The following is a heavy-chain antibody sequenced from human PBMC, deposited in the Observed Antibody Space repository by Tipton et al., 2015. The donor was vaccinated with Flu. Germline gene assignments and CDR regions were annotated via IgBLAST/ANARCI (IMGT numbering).Heavy chain of an antibody. CDR2: ITGSGGST. CDR1: GFTFRYA. J-gene: IGHJ3*01. CDR3: AKEISTLSRGSFDL. V-gene: IGHV3-23*01. Sequence: SLRLSCTGSGFTFRYAVNWVRQAPGKGPEWVSGITGSGGSTYYTDSVKGRFIVSRDNSKNTVTLQMNSLRVEDTASYYCAKEISTLSRGSFDLWGHGTEVTVSS.